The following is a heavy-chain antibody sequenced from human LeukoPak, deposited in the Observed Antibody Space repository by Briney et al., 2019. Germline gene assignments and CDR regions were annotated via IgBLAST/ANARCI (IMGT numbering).Heavy chain of an antibody. CDR2: INDRGLT. J-gene: IGHJ4*02. CDR1: GVSFSGYH. Sequence: PSETLSLTCAVHGVSFSGYHWNWIRQFPGKGLEWIGEINDRGLTNYNPSLESRVTIFADTSKKQFSLKPTSVTAADTAVYYCARDPTTVFQISYYLDFWGQGTLVTVSS. CDR3: ARDPTTVFQISYYLDF. V-gene: IGHV4-34*01. D-gene: IGHD4-17*01.